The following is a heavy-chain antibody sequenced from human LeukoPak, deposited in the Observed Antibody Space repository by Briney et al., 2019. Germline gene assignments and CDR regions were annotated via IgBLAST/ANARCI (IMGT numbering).Heavy chain of an antibody. CDR2: ISYDGSNK. CDR1: GFTFSSYG. J-gene: IGHJ6*02. V-gene: IGHV3-30*18. CDR3: AKDERYYGMDV. Sequence: PGGSLRLSCAASGFTFSSYGMRWVRQAPGKGLEWVAVISYDGSNKYYADSVKGRFTISRDNSKNTLYLQMNSLRAEDTAVYYCAKDERYYGMDVWGQGTTVTVSS.